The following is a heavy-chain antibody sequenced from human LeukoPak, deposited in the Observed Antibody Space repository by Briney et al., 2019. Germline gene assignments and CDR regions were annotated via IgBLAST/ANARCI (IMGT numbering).Heavy chain of an antibody. Sequence: PGGSLRLSCTASGFIFSDYAMSWVRQARGKGLEWVSGISGSGDRTDYADSVKGRFTISRDNSKNTLYLQMNSLRAEDTAVYYCAKLESGYSSSWYDHWGQGTLVTVSS. J-gene: IGHJ5*02. CDR3: AKLESGYSSSWYDH. CDR2: ISGSGDRT. V-gene: IGHV3-23*01. CDR1: GFIFSDYA. D-gene: IGHD6-13*01.